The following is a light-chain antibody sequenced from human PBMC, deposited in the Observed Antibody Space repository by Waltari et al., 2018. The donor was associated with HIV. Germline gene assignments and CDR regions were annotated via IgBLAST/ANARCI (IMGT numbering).Light chain of an antibody. CDR1: SEHSTYA. CDR2: VNSDGSH. CDR3: QTWGTGIWV. V-gene: IGLV4-69*01. J-gene: IGLJ3*02. Sequence: QLALTQSPSASASLGASVKLTCTLNSEHSTYAIAWHQQQPQKGPRYLMKVNSDGSHNKGAGIPDRFSGSSAAAGRYLTISGLQSEDEADYYCQTWGTGIWVFGGGTKLTV.